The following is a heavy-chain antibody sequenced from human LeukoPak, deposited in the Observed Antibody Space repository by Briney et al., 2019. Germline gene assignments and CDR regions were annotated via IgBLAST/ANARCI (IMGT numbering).Heavy chain of an antibody. D-gene: IGHD6-19*01. CDR2: IKSKTDGGTT. CDR3: TTDRGIAVRPLFDY. J-gene: IGHJ4*02. CDR1: GFTFSNAW. Sequence: GGSLRLSCAASGFTFSNAWMSWVRQAPGKGLEWVGRIKSKTDGGTTDYAAPVKGRFTISRDHSKNTLYLQMNSLKIEDTALYYCTTDRGIAVRPLFDYWGQGTLLTVSS. V-gene: IGHV3-15*01.